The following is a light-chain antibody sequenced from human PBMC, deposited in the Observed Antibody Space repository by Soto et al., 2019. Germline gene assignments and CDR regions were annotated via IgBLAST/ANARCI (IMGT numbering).Light chain of an antibody. CDR3: QQYNNWPPWT. CDR1: QSVSSN. Sequence: EIVMTQSPATLSVSPGERATLSCRASQSVSSNFAWYQQKPGQAPRLLIYGASTRATGIPARFSGSGSGTEFTLTISSLQSEDFAVYYWQQYNNWPPWTFGKGTKVEIK. J-gene: IGKJ1*01. V-gene: IGKV3-15*01. CDR2: GAS.